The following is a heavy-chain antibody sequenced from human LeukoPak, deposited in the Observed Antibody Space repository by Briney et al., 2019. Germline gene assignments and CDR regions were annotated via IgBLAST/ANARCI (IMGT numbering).Heavy chain of an antibody. CDR2: IIPILGIA. D-gene: IGHD2-15*01. CDR1: GGAFSSYA. J-gene: IGHJ5*02. Sequence: ASVKVSCKASGGAFSSYAISWVRQAPGQGLEWMGRIIPILGIANYAQKFQGRVTITADKSTSTAYMELSSLRSEDTAVYYCARMDCSGGSCYGVGGTHYPYNWFDPWGQGTLVTVSS. CDR3: ARMDCSGGSCYGVGGTHYPYNWFDP. V-gene: IGHV1-69*04.